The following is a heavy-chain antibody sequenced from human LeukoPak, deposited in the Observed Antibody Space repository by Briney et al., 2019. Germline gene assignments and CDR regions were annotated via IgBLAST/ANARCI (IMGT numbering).Heavy chain of an antibody. CDR1: GYTFTGVY. V-gene: IGHV1-2*02. CDR2: INPYSGGT. CDR3: ALNSYESSGFDAFDI. Sequence: GASVKVSCKASGYTFTGVYMHWVRQAPGHGLEWIGWINPYSGGTNYAQKFQGRVTLTRDTSITTAYMELSRLTSDDTAVYYCALNSYESSGFDAFDIWGQGTMVTVSS. J-gene: IGHJ3*02. D-gene: IGHD3-22*01.